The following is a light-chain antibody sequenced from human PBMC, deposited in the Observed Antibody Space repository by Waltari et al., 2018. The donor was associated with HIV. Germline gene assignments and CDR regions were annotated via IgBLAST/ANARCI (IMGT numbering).Light chain of an antibody. Sequence: SYELTQPPSVSVSPGQTARIPCSGDALPKQYASWYQQKPGQAPVVGIYKDNWRPSGIPERFSGSSSGTTVTLTISGVQAEDEADYYCQSPDSSGSYEVFGGGTRLTVL. V-gene: IGLV3-25*03. CDR3: QSPDSSGSYEV. CDR1: ALPKQY. J-gene: IGLJ3*02. CDR2: KDN.